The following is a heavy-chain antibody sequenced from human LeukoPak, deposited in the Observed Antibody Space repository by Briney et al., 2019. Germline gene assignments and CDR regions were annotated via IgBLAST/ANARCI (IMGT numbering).Heavy chain of an antibody. CDR1: GGSISSSSYY. V-gene: IGHV4-39*01. CDR2: IYYSGST. D-gene: IGHD3-22*01. J-gene: IGHJ6*03. Sequence: SETLSLTCTVSGGSISSSSYYWGWIRQPPGKGLGWIGSIYYSGSTYYNPSLKSRVTISVDTSKNQFSLKLSSVTAADTAVYYCARHPVNYYDSSGYYYFRYYYYYMDVWGKGTTVTVSS. CDR3: ARHPVNYYDSSGYYYFRYYYYYMDV.